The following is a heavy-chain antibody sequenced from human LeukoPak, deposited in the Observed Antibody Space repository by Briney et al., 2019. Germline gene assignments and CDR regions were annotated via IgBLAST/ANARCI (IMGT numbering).Heavy chain of an antibody. D-gene: IGHD6-13*01. CDR1: GGSISSSNW. CDR2: IYHSGST. V-gene: IGHV4-4*02. Sequence: SETLSLTCAVSGGSISSSNWWSWVRQPPGKGLKWIGEIYHSGSTNYNPSLKSRVTISVDKSKNQFSLKLSSVTAADTAVYYCARDFQQQLPMGNWYFDLWGRGTLVTVSS. J-gene: IGHJ2*01. CDR3: ARDFQQQLPMGNWYFDL.